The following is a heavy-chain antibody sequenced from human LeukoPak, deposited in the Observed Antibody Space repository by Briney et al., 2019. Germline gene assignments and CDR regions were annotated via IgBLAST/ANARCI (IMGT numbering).Heavy chain of an antibody. CDR2: ISYDGSNK. V-gene: IGHV3-30*03. CDR3: ARDYCSSTSCYTALCC. Sequence: GGSLRLSCAASGFTFSSYGMHWVRQAPGKGLEWVAVISYDGSNKYYADSVKGRFTISRDNSKNTLYLQMNSLRAEDTAVYYCARDYCSSTSCYTALCCWGQGTLVTVSS. J-gene: IGHJ4*02. D-gene: IGHD2-2*02. CDR1: GFTFSSYG.